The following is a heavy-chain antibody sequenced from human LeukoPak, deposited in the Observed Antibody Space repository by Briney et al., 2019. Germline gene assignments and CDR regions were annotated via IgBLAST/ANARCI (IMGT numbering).Heavy chain of an antibody. CDR2: ISPYNGNT. V-gene: IGHV1-18*01. Sequence: ASVKVSCKASGYTFTSYGISWVRQAPGQGLEWMGWISPYNGNTKYIQKFQGRVTMTTDTSTSTAYMEVRSLRSDDTAVYYCARGLRYFQHWGQGTLVTVSS. J-gene: IGHJ1*01. CDR1: GYTFTSYG. CDR3: ARGLRYFQH.